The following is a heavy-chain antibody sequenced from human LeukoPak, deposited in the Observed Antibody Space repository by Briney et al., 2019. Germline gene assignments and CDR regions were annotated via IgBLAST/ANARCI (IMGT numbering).Heavy chain of an antibody. Sequence: SETLSLTCTVSGGSISSYYWSWIRQPPGKGLEWIGYIYYSGSTNYNPSHKSRVTISVDTSKSQFSLKLSSVTAADTAVYYCARHSSCTNGVCYTGFDYWGQGTLVTVSS. CDR2: IYYSGST. V-gene: IGHV4-59*08. J-gene: IGHJ4*02. D-gene: IGHD2-8*01. CDR1: GGSISSYY. CDR3: ARHSSCTNGVCYTGFDY.